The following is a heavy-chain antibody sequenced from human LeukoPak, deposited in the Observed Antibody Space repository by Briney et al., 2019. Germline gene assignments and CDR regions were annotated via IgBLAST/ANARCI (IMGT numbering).Heavy chain of an antibody. V-gene: IGHV4-61*01. Sequence: SETLSLTCTVSGGSVSRGSYYWSWIRQPPGKGLEWIGYIYYSGSTNYNPSLKSRVTISVDTSKNQFSLKLSSVTAADTAVYYCARMDFWSGYPLGVDVWGKGTTVTVSS. D-gene: IGHD3-3*01. J-gene: IGHJ6*04. CDR1: GGSVSRGSYY. CDR3: ARMDFWSGYPLGVDV. CDR2: IYYSGST.